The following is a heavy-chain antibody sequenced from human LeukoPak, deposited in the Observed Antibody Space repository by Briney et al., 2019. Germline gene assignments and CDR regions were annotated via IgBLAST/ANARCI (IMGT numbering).Heavy chain of an antibody. CDR2: TYYSGST. Sequence: KPSETLSLTCTVSGGSISSSSYYWGWIRQPPGKGLEWIGSTYYSGSTYYNPSLKSRVTISVDTSKYQFSLKLSSVTAADTAVYYCARQDEWIREFDYWGQGTLVTVSS. CDR3: ARQDEWIREFDY. J-gene: IGHJ4*02. CDR1: GGSISSSSYY. V-gene: IGHV4-39*07. D-gene: IGHD3-10*01.